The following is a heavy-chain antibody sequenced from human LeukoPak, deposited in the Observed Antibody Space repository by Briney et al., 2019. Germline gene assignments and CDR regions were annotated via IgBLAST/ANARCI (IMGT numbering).Heavy chain of an antibody. CDR2: IYTGGDT. Sequence: PGGSPRLSCAASGFTVSTNYMSWVRQAPGKGLEWVSVIYTGGDTFYADSVKGRFTISRDNSKNTLYLQMNSLRTEDTAMYYCARGYCSGGRCYSGVLDYWGQGTLVTVSS. J-gene: IGHJ4*02. CDR3: ARGYCSGGRCYSGVLDY. V-gene: IGHV3-53*01. CDR1: GFTVSTNY. D-gene: IGHD2-15*01.